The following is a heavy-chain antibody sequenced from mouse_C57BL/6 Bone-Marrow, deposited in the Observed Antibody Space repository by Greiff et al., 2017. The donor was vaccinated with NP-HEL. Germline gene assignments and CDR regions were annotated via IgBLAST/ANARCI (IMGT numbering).Heavy chain of an antibody. CDR1: GYTFTRYW. D-gene: IGHD2-5*01. CDR2: IAPSDSYT. CDR3: ARDSNYYFDY. Sequence: QVQLQQPGAELVMPGASVKLSCKASGYTFTRYWMHWVKQRPGQGLEWIGEIAPSDSYTKYNQKFKGKSTLTVDKPSSTAYMQLSSLTSEDSAVYYCARDSNYYFDYWGQGTTLTVSS. J-gene: IGHJ2*01. V-gene: IGHV1-69*01.